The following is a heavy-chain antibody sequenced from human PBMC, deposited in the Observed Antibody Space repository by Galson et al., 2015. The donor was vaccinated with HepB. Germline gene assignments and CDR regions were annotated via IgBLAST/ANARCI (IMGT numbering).Heavy chain of an antibody. CDR3: ASSYYGSGPFDY. D-gene: IGHD3-10*01. J-gene: IGHJ4*02. CDR1: GGSISSSSYY. V-gene: IGHV4-39*01. CDR2: IYYNGST. Sequence: SGTLSLTCTVSGGSISSSSYYWGWIRQPPGKGLEWIGSIYYNGSTYYNPSLKSRVTISVDTSKNQFSLKLSSVTAADTAVYYCASSYYGSGPFDYWGQGTLVTVSS.